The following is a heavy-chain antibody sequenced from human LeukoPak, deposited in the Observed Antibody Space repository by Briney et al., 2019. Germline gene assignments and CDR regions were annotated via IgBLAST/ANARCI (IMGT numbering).Heavy chain of an antibody. V-gene: IGHV3-7*01. D-gene: IGHD3-22*01. CDR1: GFIFSDYW. CDR3: ARARQWLGVSTWFDP. J-gene: IGHJ5*02. Sequence: GGSLRLSCEASGFIFSDYWMTWVRQAPGKGLEWVANIKYDGSEKYCVDSLKGRFTIARDNAKNSLYLEMNSLRAEDTAIYYCARARQWLGVSTWFDPWGQGTLVTVSS. CDR2: IKYDGSEK.